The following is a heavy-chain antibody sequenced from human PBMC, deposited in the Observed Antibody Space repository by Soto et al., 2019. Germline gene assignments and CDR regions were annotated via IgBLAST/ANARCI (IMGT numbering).Heavy chain of an antibody. CDR3: SRSMNDARHHNWGFDY. D-gene: IGHD7-27*01. Sequence: LSVTCAFYFGSFSAYHWSLIRQSPGKGLEWIGEIDHTGRTNYNPSLKGRVAMSVDTARKQFSLRLTSVTAADTAVYYCSRSMNDARHHNWGFDYWGRGTRVTVSS. CDR2: IDHTGRT. J-gene: IGHJ4*02. CDR1: FGSFSAYH. V-gene: IGHV4-34*01.